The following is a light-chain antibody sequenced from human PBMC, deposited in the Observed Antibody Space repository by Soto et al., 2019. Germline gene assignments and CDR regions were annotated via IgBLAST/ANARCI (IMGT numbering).Light chain of an antibody. Sequence: DIKMTQSPSSISASVGERVTINCRASQDIGNWMTWYQQKPGKAPNILIYSASTLVRGVPSRFSGSGSGTEFTLTISGLQPEDALTYYCQQAKSFPITFGQGTRLEI. CDR3: QQAKSFPIT. CDR1: QDIGNW. J-gene: IGKJ5*01. CDR2: SAS. V-gene: IGKV1-12*01.